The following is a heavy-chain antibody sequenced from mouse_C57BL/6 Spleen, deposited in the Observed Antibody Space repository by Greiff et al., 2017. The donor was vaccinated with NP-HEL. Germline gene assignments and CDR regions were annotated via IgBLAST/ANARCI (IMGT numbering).Heavy chain of an antibody. Sequence: VQLQQSGAELVKPGASVKMSCKASGYTFTSYWITWVKQRPGQGLEWIGDIYPGSGSTNYNEKFKSKATLTVDTSSSTAYMQLSSLTSEDSAVYYCARVAYCSSYDWFAYWGQGTLVTVSA. CDR3: ARVAYCSSYDWFAY. V-gene: IGHV1-55*01. D-gene: IGHD1-1*01. CDR2: IYPGSGST. CDR1: GYTFTSYW. J-gene: IGHJ3*01.